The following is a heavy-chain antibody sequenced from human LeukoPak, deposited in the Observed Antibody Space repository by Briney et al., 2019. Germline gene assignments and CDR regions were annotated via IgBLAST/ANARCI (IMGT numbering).Heavy chain of an antibody. D-gene: IGHD2-21*01. CDR2: IYTSGST. CDR3: ARGSYDSSYYYYYMDV. Sequence: PSQTLSLTCTVSGGSISSGSYYWSWIRQPAGKGLEWIGRIYTSGSTNYNPSLKSRVTISVDRSKNQFSLKLSSVTAADTAVYFCARGSYDSSYYYYYMDVWGKGTTVTISS. CDR1: GGSISSGSYY. V-gene: IGHV4-61*02. J-gene: IGHJ6*03.